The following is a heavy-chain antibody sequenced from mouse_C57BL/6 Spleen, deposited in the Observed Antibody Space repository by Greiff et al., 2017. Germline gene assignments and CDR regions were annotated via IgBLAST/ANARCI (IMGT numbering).Heavy chain of an antibody. V-gene: IGHV14-1*01. Sequence: VQLQQSGAELVRPGASVKLSCTASGFNIKDYYMHWVKQRPEQGLEWIGRIDPEDGDTEYAPKFQGKATMTADTSSNPAYLQLSSLTSEDTAVYYCTRGSSYLAWFAYWGQGTLVTVSA. CDR2: IDPEDGDT. J-gene: IGHJ3*01. CDR1: GFNIKDYY. D-gene: IGHD1-1*01. CDR3: TRGSSYLAWFAY.